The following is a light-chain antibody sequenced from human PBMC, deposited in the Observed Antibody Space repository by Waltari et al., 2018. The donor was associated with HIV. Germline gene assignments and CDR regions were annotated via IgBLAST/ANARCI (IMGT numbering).Light chain of an antibody. Sequence: QSVLTQPPSVSGAPAQRVTISCTGSSSNIGAPNDVHWYQQLPGTAPKLLIFGNSNRPSGVPDRFSGSKSGTSASLAITGLQAEDEADYYCQSYDSSLSGWVFGGGTKLTVL. V-gene: IGLV1-40*01. CDR1: SSNIGAPND. J-gene: IGLJ3*02. CDR3: QSYDSSLSGWV. CDR2: GNS.